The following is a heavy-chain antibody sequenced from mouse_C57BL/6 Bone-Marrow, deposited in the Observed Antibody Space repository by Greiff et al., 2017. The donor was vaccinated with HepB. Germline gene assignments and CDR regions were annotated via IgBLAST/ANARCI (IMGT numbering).Heavy chain of an antibody. CDR1: GYSITSGYY. D-gene: IGHD1-1*02. V-gene: IGHV3-6*01. Sequence: EVQLQESGPGLVKPSQSLSLTCSVTGYSITSGYYWNWIRQFPGNKLEWMGYISYDGSNNYNPSLKNRISITRDTSKNQFFLKLNSVTTEDTATYYCARDRGWLDYWGQGTTLTVSS. CDR3: ARDRGWLDY. CDR2: ISYDGSN. J-gene: IGHJ2*01.